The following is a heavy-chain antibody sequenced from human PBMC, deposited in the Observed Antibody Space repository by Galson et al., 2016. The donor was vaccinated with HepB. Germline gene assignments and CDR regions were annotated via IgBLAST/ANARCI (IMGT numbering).Heavy chain of an antibody. V-gene: IGHV3-23*01. CDR1: GFTLRSFA. CDR2: ISEYGDPT. J-gene: IGHJ6*02. CDR3: AKQFVDV. D-gene: IGHD3-16*01. Sequence: SLRLSCAASGFTLRSFAMNWDRQAPGKGLEWVSSISEYGDPTDYADSVKGRFTITRDNPKNTLYLQMDSLRVEDTAVYYCAKQFVDVWGQGTTVTVSS.